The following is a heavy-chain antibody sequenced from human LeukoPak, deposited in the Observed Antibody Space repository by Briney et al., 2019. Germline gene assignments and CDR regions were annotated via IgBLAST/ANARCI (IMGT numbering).Heavy chain of an antibody. D-gene: IGHD4-23*01. CDR3: ARAQNSEYSYYVDV. J-gene: IGHJ6*03. Sequence: SETLSLTCAVYGGSFSGFYWSWIRQPPGKGLEWIGEINHSGSSNNNPSLKSRVTISVDTSKNQFSLKLSSVTAADTAVYYCARAQNSEYSYYVDVWGKGTTVTVSS. CDR1: GGSFSGFY. V-gene: IGHV4-34*01. CDR2: INHSGSS.